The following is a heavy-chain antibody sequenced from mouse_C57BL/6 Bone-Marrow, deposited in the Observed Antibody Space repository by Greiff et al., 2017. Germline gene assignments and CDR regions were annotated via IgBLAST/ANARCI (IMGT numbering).Heavy chain of an antibody. CDR1: GYSFTAYH. CDR2: INPNYGTT. V-gene: IGHV1-39*01. Sequence: VQLKQSGPELVKPGASVKLSCTASGYSFTAYHMYWVQQSNGKSLEWIGVINPNYGTTSYNQKFKGKSTLTVDQSSNTAYMQLNSLTSEDSAVYYCARDCDDNYAMGYWDQGTSVTVSS. CDR3: ARDCDDNYAMGY. J-gene: IGHJ4*01. D-gene: IGHD2-3*01.